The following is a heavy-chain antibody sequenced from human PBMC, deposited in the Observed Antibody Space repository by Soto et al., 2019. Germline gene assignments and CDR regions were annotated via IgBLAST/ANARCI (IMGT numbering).Heavy chain of an antibody. J-gene: IGHJ6*01. V-gene: IGHV1-69*12. CDR1: GGTFGNSA. CDR2: IIPIFPTP. CDR3: ARDKDRLELGGDYDYGMDV. D-gene: IGHD6-25*01. Sequence: QVQLVQSGAEVKKPGSSVTVSCKASGGTFGNSAISWVRQAPGQGLEWMGGIIPIFPTPDYAQKFQGRVTPTADQSTRSAYLGATSLRAAEPPVYSCARDKDRLELGGDYDYGMDVWGQGTTVTVSS.